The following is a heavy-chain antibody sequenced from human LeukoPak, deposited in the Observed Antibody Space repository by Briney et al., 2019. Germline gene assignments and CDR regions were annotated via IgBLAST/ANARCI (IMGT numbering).Heavy chain of an antibody. CDR2: ISGSGGST. D-gene: IGHD3-16*01. Sequence: GRSLRLSCAASGFTFSSYSMSWVRQAPGKGLEWVSAISGSGGSTYYADSVKGRFTISRDNSKNTLYLQMNSLRAEDTAVYYCARDFLHLGGWGQGTMVTVSS. CDR1: GFTFSSYS. CDR3: ARDFLHLGG. J-gene: IGHJ3*01. V-gene: IGHV3-23*01.